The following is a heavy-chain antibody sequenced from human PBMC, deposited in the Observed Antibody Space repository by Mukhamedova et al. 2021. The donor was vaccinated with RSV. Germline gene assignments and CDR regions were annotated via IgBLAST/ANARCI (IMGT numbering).Heavy chain of an antibody. D-gene: IGHD7-27*01. Sequence: HWVRQAPGKGLDWVAFTRYDGNNDYYRGSVRGRFTISRDNSKDTLYLQMNSLRVEDTALYYCSKESPRTGHNPYYFDYSGQGTL. CDR3: SKESPRTGHNPYYFDY. V-gene: IGHV3-30*02. CDR2: TRYDGNND. J-gene: IGHJ4*02.